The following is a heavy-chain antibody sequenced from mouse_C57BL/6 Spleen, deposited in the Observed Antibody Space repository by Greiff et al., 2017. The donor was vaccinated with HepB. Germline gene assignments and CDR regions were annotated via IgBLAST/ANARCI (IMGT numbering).Heavy chain of an antibody. CDR3: TNPNYDFFYAMDY. J-gene: IGHJ4*01. V-gene: IGHV1-15*01. CDR2: IDPETGGT. D-gene: IGHD2-1*01. Sequence: QVQLQQSGAELVRPGASVTLSCKASGYTFTDYEMHWVKQTPVHGLEWIGAIDPETGGTAYNQKFKGKAILTADKSSSTAYMELRSLTSEDSAVYYCTNPNYDFFYAMDYWGQGTAVTVSS. CDR1: GYTFTDYE.